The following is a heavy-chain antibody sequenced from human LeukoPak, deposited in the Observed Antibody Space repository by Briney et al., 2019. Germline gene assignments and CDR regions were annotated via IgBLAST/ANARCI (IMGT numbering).Heavy chain of an antibody. D-gene: IGHD3-22*01. CDR1: GYTFTGYY. V-gene: IGHV1-2*06. Sequence: EASVRVSCKASGYTFTGYYMHWVRQAPGQGLEWVGRINPNSGGTNYAQKFQGRVTMTRDTSISTAYMELSRLRSDDTAVYYCARTSSYYYDSSGYDYWGQGTLVTVSS. J-gene: IGHJ4*02. CDR3: ARTSSYYYDSSGYDY. CDR2: INPNSGGT.